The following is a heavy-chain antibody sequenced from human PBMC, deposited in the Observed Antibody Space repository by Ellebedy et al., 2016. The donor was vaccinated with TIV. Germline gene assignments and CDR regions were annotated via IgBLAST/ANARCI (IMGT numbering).Heavy chain of an antibody. CDR1: GFTFSSYA. CDR3: AKRRVRSSTRTNTSFDF. D-gene: IGHD1-14*01. CDR2: TSGSGGGS. J-gene: IGHJ4*02. V-gene: IGHV3-23*01. Sequence: GGSLRLSXAASGFTFSSYAMTWVRQAPGKGLEWVSTTSGSGGGSFYADSMKGRFTISRDNSKNTLYLQMNSLRVEDTAVYFCAKRRVRSSTRTNTSFDFWGQGTLVTVSP.